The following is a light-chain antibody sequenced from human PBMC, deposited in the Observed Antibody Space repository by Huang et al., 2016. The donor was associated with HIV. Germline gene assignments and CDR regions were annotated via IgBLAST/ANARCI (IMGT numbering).Light chain of an antibody. Sequence: EVVMTQSPGTLSVSPRERATLSCKTSQSVSNNVVWYQKKPGHAPRLLIYSTSTRATGVPARFSGSGSGTEFTLTISSLQSEDFGIYYCQHYNNWPPMYTFGQGTKLEI. J-gene: IGKJ2*01. CDR3: QHYNNWPPMYT. CDR1: QSVSNN. CDR2: STS. V-gene: IGKV3-15*01.